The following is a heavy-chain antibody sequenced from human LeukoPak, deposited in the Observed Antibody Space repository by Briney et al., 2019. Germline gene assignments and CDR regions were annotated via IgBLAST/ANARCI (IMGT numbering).Heavy chain of an antibody. V-gene: IGHV4-34*01. J-gene: IGHJ3*02. Sequence: PSETLSLTCAVYGGSFSGYCWSWIRQPPGKGLEWIGEINHSGSTNYNPSLKSRVTISVDTSKNQFSLKLSSVTAADTAVYYCASSLLTADAFDIWGQGTMVTVSS. CDR1: GGSFSGYC. D-gene: IGHD3-9*01. CDR2: INHSGST. CDR3: ASSLLTADAFDI.